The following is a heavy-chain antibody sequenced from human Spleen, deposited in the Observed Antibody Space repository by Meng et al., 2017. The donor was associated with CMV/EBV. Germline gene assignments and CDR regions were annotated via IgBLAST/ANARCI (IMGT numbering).Heavy chain of an antibody. CDR3: ARGRDGYNEAIFDY. CDR2: TNRDGSST. V-gene: IGHV3-74*01. D-gene: IGHD5-24*01. CDR1: GFTFNSHW. Sequence: EVQLVESGGGLVQPGESLRLSCPASGFTFNSHWMHWVRQAPGKGLVWVSRTNRDGSSTSYADSVKGRFTISRDNAKSTLYLQMGSLRAEDMAVYYCARGRDGYNEAIFDYWGQGTLVTVSS. J-gene: IGHJ4*02.